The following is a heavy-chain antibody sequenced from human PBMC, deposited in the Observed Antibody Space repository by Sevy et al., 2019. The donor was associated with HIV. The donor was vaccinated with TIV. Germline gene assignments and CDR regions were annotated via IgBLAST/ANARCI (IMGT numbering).Heavy chain of an antibody. J-gene: IGHJ4*02. V-gene: IGHV4-59*08. CDR1: SGSITSLY. CDR3: AGENAWGRGYS. Sequence: SETLSLTCTVSSGSITSLYWNWIRQPPGKGLEWIANICYNGHINYNSSFKSRFTLSLDTSTYQFSLRRSSVTAADTAMYYCAGENAWGRGYSWGQGTLVTVSS. D-gene: IGHD1-26*01. CDR2: ICYNGHI.